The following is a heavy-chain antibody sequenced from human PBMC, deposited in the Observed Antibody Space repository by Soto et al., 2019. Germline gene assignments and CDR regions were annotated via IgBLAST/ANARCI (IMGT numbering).Heavy chain of an antibody. Sequence: EVQLLESGGGLVQPGGSLRLSCAASGFTFSSYAMSWVRQAPGKGLEWVSAISGSGGNTYYADSVKGRFTMSRDNSKSTVYLQMNSLRAEDMAVYYCAKTEGYPYYFDYWGQGTLVTVSS. CDR1: GFTFSSYA. CDR3: AKTEGYPYYFDY. D-gene: IGHD6-13*01. V-gene: IGHV3-23*01. J-gene: IGHJ4*02. CDR2: ISGSGGNT.